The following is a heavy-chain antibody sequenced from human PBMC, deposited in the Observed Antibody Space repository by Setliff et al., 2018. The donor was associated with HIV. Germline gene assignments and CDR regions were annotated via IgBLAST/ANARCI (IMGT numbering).Heavy chain of an antibody. CDR2: IFSSGST. CDR3: EVEGQ. J-gene: IGHJ4*02. Sequence: PSETLSLTCTVSGGSISSGGYYWSWIRHHPGKGLEWIGFIFSSGSTKYNPSLQSRVTMSIDTSKNQFSLRLTSVTAADTAVYYCEVEGQWGQGTLVTVSS. D-gene: IGHD1-26*01. CDR1: GGSISSGGYY. V-gene: IGHV4-61*08.